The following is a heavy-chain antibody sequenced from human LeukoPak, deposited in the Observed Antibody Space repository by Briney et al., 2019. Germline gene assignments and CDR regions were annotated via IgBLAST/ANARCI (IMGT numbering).Heavy chain of an antibody. Sequence: PGGSLRLSCAASGFTFGSYWMSWVRQAPGKGLEWEANIKQDGSEKYYVDSVKGRFTISRDNAKNSLYLQMNSLRAEDTAVYYCARAKSLFDSWGQGTLVTVSS. D-gene: IGHD3-10*01. J-gene: IGHJ4*02. CDR3: ARAKSLFDS. CDR1: GFTFGSYW. V-gene: IGHV3-7*03. CDR2: IKQDGSEK.